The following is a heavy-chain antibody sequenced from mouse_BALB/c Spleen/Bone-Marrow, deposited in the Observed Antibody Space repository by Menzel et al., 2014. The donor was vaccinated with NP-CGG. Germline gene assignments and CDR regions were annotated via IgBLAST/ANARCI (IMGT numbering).Heavy chain of an antibody. CDR1: GYTFTSYY. Sequence: LVESGAELVKPGASVKSSCKASGYTFTSYYMYWVKQRPGQGLEWIGEINPSNGGTNFNEKFKSKATLTVDKSSSTAYMQLSSLTSEDSAVYYCTRSYYGNYFDVWGAGTTVTVSS. V-gene: IGHV1S81*02. D-gene: IGHD2-1*01. CDR2: INPSNGGT. CDR3: TRSYYGNYFDV. J-gene: IGHJ1*01.